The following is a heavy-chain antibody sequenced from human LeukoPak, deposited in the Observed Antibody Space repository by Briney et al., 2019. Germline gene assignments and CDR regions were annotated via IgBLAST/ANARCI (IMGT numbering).Heavy chain of an antibody. V-gene: IGHV4-34*01. CDR2: INHSGST. D-gene: IGHD2-2*01. CDR3: ARGLRWLPAAPFDY. CDR1: GGSFSGYY. Sequence: SETLSLTCAVYGGSFSGYYWSWIRQPPGKGLEWIGEINHSGSTNYNPSLQSRVTISVDTSKNQFSLKLSSVTAADTAVYYCARGLRWLPAAPFDYWGQGTLVTVSS. J-gene: IGHJ4*02.